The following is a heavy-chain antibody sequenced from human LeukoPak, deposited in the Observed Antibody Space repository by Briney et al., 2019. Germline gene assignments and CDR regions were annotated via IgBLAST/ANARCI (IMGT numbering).Heavy chain of an antibody. CDR1: GFTFSSYG. CDR3: AKDDSSGYPTPTLD. D-gene: IGHD3-22*01. J-gene: IGHJ4*02. V-gene: IGHV3-33*03. CDR2: IWYDGNNK. Sequence: GGSLRLSCAASGFTFSSYGMHWVRQAPGKGLEWVAVIWYDGNNKYYADSVKGRFTISRDNAKNSLYLQMNSLRAEDTALYYCAKDDSSGYPTPTLDWGQGTLVTVSS.